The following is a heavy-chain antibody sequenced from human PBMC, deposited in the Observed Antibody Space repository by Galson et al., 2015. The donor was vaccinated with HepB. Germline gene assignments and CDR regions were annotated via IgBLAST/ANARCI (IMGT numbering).Heavy chain of an antibody. V-gene: IGHV3-30*02. Sequence: SLRLSCAASGFTFSNYGMHWVRQSPGKGLEWVAFIRYAGYNKYYRDSVKGRFTISRDNSKNTLYLHMNSLRVDDTAVYYCAKERLVTTLDSWGLGTLVTVSS. J-gene: IGHJ4*02. CDR2: IRYAGYNK. CDR3: AKERLVTTLDS. D-gene: IGHD4-11*01. CDR1: GFTFSNYG.